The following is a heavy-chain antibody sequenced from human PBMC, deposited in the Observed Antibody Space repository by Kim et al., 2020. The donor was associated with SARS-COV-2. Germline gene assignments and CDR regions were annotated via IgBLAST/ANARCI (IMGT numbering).Heavy chain of an antibody. V-gene: IGHV2-5*02. CDR3: AHSRTGSRASNWFDP. CDR1: GFSLSARGVS. Sequence: SGPTLVTPTQTLTLTCNFSGFSLSARGVSVGWIRQPPGKALEWLALIYWDGDERYSPSLQGRLTITKDTSKNQVVLTLTYMDPVDTATYYCAHSRTGSRASNWFDPWGQGTLVTVSS. CDR2: IYWDGDE. D-gene: IGHD3-9*01. J-gene: IGHJ5*02.